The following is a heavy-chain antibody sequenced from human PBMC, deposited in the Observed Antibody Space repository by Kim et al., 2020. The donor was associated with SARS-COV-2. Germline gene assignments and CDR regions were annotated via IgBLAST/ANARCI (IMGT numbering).Heavy chain of an antibody. V-gene: IGHV3-11*06. D-gene: IGHD6-13*01. CDR1: GFTFSDYY. CDR3: AREAAGTDYYYGMDV. Sequence: GGSLRLSCAASGFTFSDYYMSWIRQAPGKGLEWVSYISSSSSYTNYADSVKGRFTISRDNAKNSLYLQMNSLRAEDTAVYYCAREAAGTDYYYGMDVWGQGTTVTVSS. J-gene: IGHJ6*02. CDR2: ISSSSSYT.